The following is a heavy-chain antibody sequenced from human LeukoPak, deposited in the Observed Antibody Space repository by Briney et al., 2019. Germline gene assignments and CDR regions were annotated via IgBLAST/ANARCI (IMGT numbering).Heavy chain of an antibody. CDR1: GFSLSTSGVG. V-gene: IGHV2-5*01. Sequence: SGPTLVKPTQTLTLTCTFSGFSLSTSGVGVGWIRQPPGKALEWLALIYWNEDKRYRPSLKSRLTITKDSSKNQVALTMTNMDPVDTATYYCAQDEYSYGWGIFDIWGQGTMVTVSS. CDR3: AQDEYSYGWGIFDI. CDR2: IYWNEDK. J-gene: IGHJ3*02. D-gene: IGHD5-18*01.